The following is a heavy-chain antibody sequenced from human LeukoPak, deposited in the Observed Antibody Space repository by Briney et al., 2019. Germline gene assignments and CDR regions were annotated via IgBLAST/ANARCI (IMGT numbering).Heavy chain of an antibody. CDR2: IIPIFGTA. V-gene: IGHV1-69*01. Sequence: SVKVSCKASGGTFSSYAISWVRQAPGQGLEWMGGIIPIFGTANYAQKFQGRVTITADESTSTAYMELSSLRSEDTTVYYCARDRYTHNSGPAYFDYWGQGTLVTVSS. J-gene: IGHJ4*02. D-gene: IGHD1-1*01. CDR3: ARDRYTHNSGPAYFDY. CDR1: GGTFSSYA.